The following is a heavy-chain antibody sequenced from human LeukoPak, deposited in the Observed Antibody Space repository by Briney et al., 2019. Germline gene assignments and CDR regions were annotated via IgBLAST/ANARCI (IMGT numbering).Heavy chain of an antibody. D-gene: IGHD2-8*01. J-gene: IGHJ4*02. V-gene: IGHV4-34*01. CDR1: GESFSGYY. Sequence: PSETLSLTCAVYGESFSGYYWSWIRQPPGKGLEWIGEINHSGSTNYNPSLKSRVTISVDTSKNQFSLKLSSVTAADTAVYYCATNNLYYFDYWGQGTLVTVSS. CDR2: INHSGST. CDR3: ATNNLYYFDY.